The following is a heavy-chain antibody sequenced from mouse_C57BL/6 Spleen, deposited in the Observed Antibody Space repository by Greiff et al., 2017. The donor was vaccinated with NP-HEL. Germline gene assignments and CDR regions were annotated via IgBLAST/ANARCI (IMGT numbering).Heavy chain of an antibody. CDR2: IYPSDSET. Sequence: QVQLQQPGAELVRPGSSVKLSCKASGYTFTSYWMDWVKQRPGQGLEWIGNIYPSDSETHYNQKFKDKATLTVDKSSSTAYMELRSLTSEDSAVYYCARLSVYDGRYYAMDYWGQGTSVTVSS. J-gene: IGHJ4*01. D-gene: IGHD2-12*01. CDR3: ARLSVYDGRYYAMDY. CDR1: GYTFTSYW. V-gene: IGHV1-61*01.